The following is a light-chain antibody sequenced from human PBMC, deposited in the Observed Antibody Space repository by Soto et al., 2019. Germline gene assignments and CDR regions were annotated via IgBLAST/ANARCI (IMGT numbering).Light chain of an antibody. CDR2: RTS. CDR1: QDISSN. CDR3: QQYDSSPRT. V-gene: IGKV3-20*01. J-gene: IGKJ1*01. Sequence: EIVMTQSPTTLSVSPGERGTLSCRASQDISSNLAWYQQKPGQTPRLLIYRTSNRATGIPDRFSGSGSGSDFTLTISRLEPEDFAVYWCQQYDSSPRTVGQGTKVDIK.